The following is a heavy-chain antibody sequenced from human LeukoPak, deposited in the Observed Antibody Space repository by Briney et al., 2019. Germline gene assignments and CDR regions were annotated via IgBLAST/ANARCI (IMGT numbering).Heavy chain of an antibody. D-gene: IGHD2-2*01. Sequence: SETLSLTCAVYGGSFSGYYWSWIRQPPGKGLEWIGEINHSGSTNYNPSLKSRVTISVDTSKNQFSLKLSSVTAADTAVYYCARYCSSTSCPPFDYWGQGTLVTVSP. CDR3: ARYCSSTSCPPFDY. J-gene: IGHJ4*02. V-gene: IGHV4-34*01. CDR1: GGSFSGYY. CDR2: INHSGST.